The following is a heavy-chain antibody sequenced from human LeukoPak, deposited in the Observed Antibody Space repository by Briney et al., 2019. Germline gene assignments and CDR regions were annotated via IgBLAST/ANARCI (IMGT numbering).Heavy chain of an antibody. D-gene: IGHD3-10*01. CDR2: INPSGGST. CDR1: GYTFTSYY. CDR3: ARDLRGQYGTVHFDY. J-gene: IGHJ4*02. V-gene: IGHV1-46*01. Sequence: ASVKVSCKASGYTFTSYYMHWVRQAPGQGLEWMGIINPSGGSTSYAQKFQGRVTMTRDTSTSTVYMELSSLRSEDTAVYYYARDLRGQYGTVHFDYWGQGTLVTVSS.